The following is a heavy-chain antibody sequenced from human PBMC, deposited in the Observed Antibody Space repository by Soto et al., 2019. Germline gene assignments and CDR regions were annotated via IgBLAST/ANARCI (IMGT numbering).Heavy chain of an antibody. V-gene: IGHV3-9*01. Sequence: GGSLRLSCEASGFTFDYYAMHWVRQVPGKGLEWVSGISRNGDTMVYADSVRGRFTISRDNSRNSVYLQMTSLRREDTAIYYCAKDSGRYDFYALAVWGQGTTVTVSS. CDR1: GFTFDYYA. D-gene: IGHD3-3*01. CDR3: AKDSGRYDFYALAV. CDR2: ISRNGDTM. J-gene: IGHJ6*02.